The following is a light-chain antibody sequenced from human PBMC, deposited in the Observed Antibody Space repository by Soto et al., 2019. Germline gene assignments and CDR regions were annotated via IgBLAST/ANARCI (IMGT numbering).Light chain of an antibody. V-gene: IGKV1-39*01. CDR3: QQTYTTLWM. J-gene: IGKJ1*01. Sequence: DIQMTQSPPSLSASVGDRVTLTCRASQSVSGYLHWYQQKPGKAPKLLIYAASNLQSGVPSRFSGGGSGTEFTLTISSLQPQDFAIYYCQQTYTTLWMFGQGTKVEI. CDR2: AAS. CDR1: QSVSGY.